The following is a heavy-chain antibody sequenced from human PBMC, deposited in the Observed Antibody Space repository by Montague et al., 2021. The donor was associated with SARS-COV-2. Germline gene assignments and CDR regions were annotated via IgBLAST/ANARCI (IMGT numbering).Heavy chain of an antibody. CDR2: IYYSGST. CDR1: GGSISSSSYY. V-gene: IGHV4-39*07. CDR3: ARDTRITMIVVVQGYGMDV. J-gene: IGHJ6*02. D-gene: IGHD3-22*01. Sequence: SETLSLTCTVSGGSISSSSYYWGWIRQLPGKGLEWIGSIYYSGSTYYNPSLKSRVTISVDTSKNQFSLKLSSVTAADTAAYYCARDTRITMIVVVQGYGMDVWGQGTTVTVSS.